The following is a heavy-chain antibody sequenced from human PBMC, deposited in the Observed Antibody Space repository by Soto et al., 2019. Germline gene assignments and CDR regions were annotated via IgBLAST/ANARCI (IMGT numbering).Heavy chain of an antibody. V-gene: IGHV3-23*01. CDR1: GFTFSSYA. CDR2: ISGSAGST. Sequence: GGSLRLSCAASGFTFSSYAMSWVRQAPGKGLEWVSAISGSAGSTYYADSVKGRFTISRDNSKNTLNLQMNSLRAEDTAVYYCAKTVRVTMMVVGMGGEFDYWGQGTLVTVSS. CDR3: AKTVRVTMMVVGMGGEFDY. J-gene: IGHJ4*02. D-gene: IGHD3-22*01.